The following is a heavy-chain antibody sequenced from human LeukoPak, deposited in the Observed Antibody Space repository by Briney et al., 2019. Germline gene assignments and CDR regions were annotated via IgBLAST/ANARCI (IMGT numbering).Heavy chain of an antibody. D-gene: IGHD6-6*01. CDR1: GGSISSYH. Sequence: SETLSLTCTVSGGSISSYHWSWIRQPPGKGLEWIGYIYYSGSTNYNPSLKSRVTIPVDTSKNQFSLKLSSVTAADTAVYYCARVEQLPHYYYGMDVWGQGTTVTVSS. J-gene: IGHJ6*02. V-gene: IGHV4-59*01. CDR3: ARVEQLPHYYYGMDV. CDR2: IYYSGST.